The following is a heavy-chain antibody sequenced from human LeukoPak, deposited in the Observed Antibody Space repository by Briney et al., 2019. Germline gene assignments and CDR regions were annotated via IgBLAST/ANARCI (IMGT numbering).Heavy chain of an antibody. CDR3: ARDRYSYGFGELSPGVFDY. CDR1: GGSISSYY. Sequence: PSETLSLTCTVSGGSISSYYWSWIRQHPGKGLEWIGYIYYSGSTYYNPSLKSRVTISVDTSKNQFSLKLSSVTAADTAVYYCARDRYSYGFGELSPGVFDYWGQGTLVTVSS. D-gene: IGHD3-10*01. J-gene: IGHJ4*02. V-gene: IGHV4-59*06. CDR2: IYYSGST.